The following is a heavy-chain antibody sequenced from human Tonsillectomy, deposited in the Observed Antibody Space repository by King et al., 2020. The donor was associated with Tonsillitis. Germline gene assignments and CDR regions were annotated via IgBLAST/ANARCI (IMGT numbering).Heavy chain of an antibody. J-gene: IGHJ6*02. D-gene: IGHD2-15*01. CDR3: ARACSGGSCYPYYYGMDV. CDR2: ISSSSSYI. CDR1: GFTFSSYS. V-gene: IGHV3-21*01. Sequence: QLVQSGGGLVKPGGSLRLSCAASGFTFSSYSMNWVRQSPGKGREWVSSISSSSSYINYADSVKGRFAISRDNAKHSLYLQMNSLRAEDTAVYYCARACSGGSCYPYYYGMDVWGQGTTVTVSS.